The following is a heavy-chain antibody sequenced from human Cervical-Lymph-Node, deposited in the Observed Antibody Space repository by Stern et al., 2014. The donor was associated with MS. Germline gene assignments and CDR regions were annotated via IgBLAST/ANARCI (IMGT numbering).Heavy chain of an antibody. D-gene: IGHD6-6*01. CDR3: ATWGAGSSPPLFY. J-gene: IGHJ4*02. CDR2: INTKAGNP. V-gene: IGHV7-4-1*02. Sequence: VQLVESGAELKKPGASVKVSCKASGYNLNTYAINWVRQAPGQGLEWMGWINTKAGNPTFAQGFTVRFVFSLDTSINTAYLQISSLKAEDSAVYYCATWGAGSSPPLFYWGQGTLVTVSS. CDR1: GYNLNTYA.